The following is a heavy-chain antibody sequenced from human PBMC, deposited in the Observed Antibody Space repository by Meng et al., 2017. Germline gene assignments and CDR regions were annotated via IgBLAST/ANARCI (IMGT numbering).Heavy chain of an antibody. CDR2: IYWDDDK. J-gene: IGHJ4*02. Sequence: QITFKESGHTLGKPTQTRTLPCTFSGFSLSTSGVGVAWIRQPPGKALEWLALIYWDDDKRYSPSLKSRLTITKDTSKNQVVLTMTNMDPVDTATYYCAHCLYSSSCDYWGQGTLVTVSS. CDR3: AHCLYSSSCDY. V-gene: IGHV2-5*02. CDR1: GFSLSTSGVG. D-gene: IGHD6-13*01.